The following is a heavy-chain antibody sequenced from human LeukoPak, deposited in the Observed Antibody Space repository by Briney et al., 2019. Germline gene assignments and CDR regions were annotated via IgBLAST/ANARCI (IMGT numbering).Heavy chain of an antibody. Sequence: ASVKVSCKASGGTFSSYAISWVRQVPGQGLEWMGRIIPILGIANYAQKFQGRVTITADKSTSTAYMELSSLRSEDTAVYYCARDQVFGVVIPSDMDVWGKGTTVTVSS. D-gene: IGHD3-3*01. CDR3: ARDQVFGVVIPSDMDV. V-gene: IGHV1-69*04. J-gene: IGHJ6*03. CDR1: GGTFSSYA. CDR2: IIPILGIA.